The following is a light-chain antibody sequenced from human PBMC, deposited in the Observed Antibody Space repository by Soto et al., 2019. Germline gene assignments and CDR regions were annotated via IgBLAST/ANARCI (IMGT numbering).Light chain of an antibody. Sequence: DIQMTQSPSTLSGSVGDRVTITCRASQTISSWLAWYQQKPGKAPTLLIYKASTLKSGVPSRFSGSGSGTEFTLTISSLQPDDFATDYCKHYNSYSEAFGQGTKVELK. CDR1: QTISSW. V-gene: IGKV1-5*03. CDR2: KAS. CDR3: KHYNSYSEA. J-gene: IGKJ1*01.